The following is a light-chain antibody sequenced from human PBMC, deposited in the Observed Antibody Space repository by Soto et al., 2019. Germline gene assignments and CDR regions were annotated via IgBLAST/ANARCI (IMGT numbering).Light chain of an antibody. CDR1: QSVSSN. V-gene: IGKV3-15*01. Sequence: IVLTQSPATLSLSPGERATLSCRASQSVSSNLAWYQQKPGQAPRLLIYGASTRATGIPARFSGSGSGTEFTLTISSLQSEDFAVYYCQQYKNWPTWTFGQGTKVDIK. J-gene: IGKJ1*01. CDR2: GAS. CDR3: QQYKNWPTWT.